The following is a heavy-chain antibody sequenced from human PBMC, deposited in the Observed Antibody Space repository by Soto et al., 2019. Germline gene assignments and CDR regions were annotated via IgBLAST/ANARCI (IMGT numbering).Heavy chain of an antibody. CDR1: GGTFSSYA. Sequence: ASVKVSCKASGGTFSSYAISWVRQAPGQGLEWMGGIIPIFGTANYAQKFQGRVTITADESTSTAYMELSSLRSEDTAVYYCARDGGSFGNWFDPWGQGTLVTVSS. CDR2: IIPIFGTA. J-gene: IGHJ5*02. D-gene: IGHD3-16*01. CDR3: ARDGGSFGNWFDP. V-gene: IGHV1-69*13.